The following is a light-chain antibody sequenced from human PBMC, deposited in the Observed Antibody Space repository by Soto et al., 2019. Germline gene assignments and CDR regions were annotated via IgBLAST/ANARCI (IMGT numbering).Light chain of an antibody. J-gene: IGLJ1*01. CDR1: SSDVGGYNF. CDR3: SSYAGSNNRYV. V-gene: IGLV2-8*01. CDR2: EVT. Sequence: QSALTQPPSASGSPGQSVTISCTGTSSDVGGYNFVSWYQQHPGKAPKLIIYEVTKRPSGVPDRFSGSKSGNKASLTVSGLQAEDEAHFYCSSYAGSNNRYVFGTGTKLTVL.